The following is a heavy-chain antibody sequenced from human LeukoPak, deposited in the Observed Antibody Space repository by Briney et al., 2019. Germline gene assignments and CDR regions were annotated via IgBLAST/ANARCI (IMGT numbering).Heavy chain of an antibody. CDR1: GGSISSYY. CDR3: ARAGYCSSTSCYASARGY. J-gene: IGHJ4*02. CDR2: IYYSGST. Sequence: PSETLSLTCTVSGGSISSYYWSWIRQPPGKGLEWIGYIYYSGSTNYNPSLKSRVTISVDTSKNQFSLKLSSVTAADTAVYYCARAGYCSSTSCYASARGYWGQGTLVTVSS. V-gene: IGHV4-59*12. D-gene: IGHD2-2*01.